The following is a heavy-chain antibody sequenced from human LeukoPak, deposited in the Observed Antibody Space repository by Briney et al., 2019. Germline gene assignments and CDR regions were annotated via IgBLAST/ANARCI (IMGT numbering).Heavy chain of an antibody. CDR2: IYTSGST. Sequence: SETLSLTCTVSGGSISSYYWSWIRQPAGKGLEWIGRIYTSGSTNYNPSLKSRVTMSVDTSKNQFSLKLSSVTAADTAVYYCASYISGGYQLLKYYFDYWGQGTLVTVSS. CDR3: ASYISGGYQLLKYYFDY. J-gene: IGHJ4*02. CDR1: GGSISSYY. D-gene: IGHD2-2*01. V-gene: IGHV4-4*07.